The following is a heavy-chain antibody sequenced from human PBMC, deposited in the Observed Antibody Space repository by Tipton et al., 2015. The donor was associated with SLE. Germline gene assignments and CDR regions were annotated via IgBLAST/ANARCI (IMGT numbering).Heavy chain of an antibody. CDR1: GGSISSYY. J-gene: IGHJ2*01. Sequence: TLSLTCTVSGGSISSYYWSWIRQAPGKGLEWIGYIHYSGSTKYNPSLGSRVSISVDTSKNQVSLRLNAVTAADTAVYYCARDVEGSVWYFDLWGRGTLVTVSS. CDR3: ARDVEGSVWYFDL. V-gene: IGHV4-59*12. CDR2: IHYSGST.